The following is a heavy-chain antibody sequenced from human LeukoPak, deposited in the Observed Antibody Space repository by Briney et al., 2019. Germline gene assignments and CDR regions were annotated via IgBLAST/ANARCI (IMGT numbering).Heavy chain of an antibody. D-gene: IGHD2-2*02. V-gene: IGHV4-59*01. J-gene: IGHJ6*02. CDR2: IYYSGST. CDR1: GGSISTYY. Sequence: PSETLSLTCTVSGGSISTYYWSWIRQPPGKGLEWIGYIYYSGSTNYNPSLKSRVTISVDTSKNQFSLKLSSVTAADTAVYYCARDLVVVVPAAIGSEAYYYDMDVWGQGTTVTVSS. CDR3: ARDLVVVVPAAIGSEAYYYDMDV.